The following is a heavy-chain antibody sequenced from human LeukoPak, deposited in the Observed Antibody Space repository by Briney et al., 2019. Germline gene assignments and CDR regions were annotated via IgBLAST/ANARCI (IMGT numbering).Heavy chain of an antibody. J-gene: IGHJ6*02. Sequence: GGSLRLSCAASGITFSSYAMSWVRQAPGKGLEWVSAISGSGGSTYYADSVKGRFTISRDNSKNTLYLQMNSLRAEDTAVYYCAKVLLWFGELLQYGMDVWGQGTTVTVSS. D-gene: IGHD3-10*01. CDR2: ISGSGGST. CDR1: GITFSSYA. CDR3: AKVLLWFGELLQYGMDV. V-gene: IGHV3-23*01.